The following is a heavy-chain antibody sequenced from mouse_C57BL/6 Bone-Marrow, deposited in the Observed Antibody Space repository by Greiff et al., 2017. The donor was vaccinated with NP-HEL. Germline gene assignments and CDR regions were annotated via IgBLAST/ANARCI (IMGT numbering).Heavy chain of an antibody. CDR3: TVWLFAY. Sequence: EVQLQQSGAELVRPGASVKLSCTASGFNIKDDYMHWVKQRPEQGLEWIGWIDPENGDTEYASKFQGKATITADTSSTTAYLQLSSLTSEDTAVYYGTVWLFAYWGEGTLVTVSA. CDR1: GFNIKDDY. V-gene: IGHV14-4*01. CDR2: IDPENGDT. D-gene: IGHD2-10*02. J-gene: IGHJ3*01.